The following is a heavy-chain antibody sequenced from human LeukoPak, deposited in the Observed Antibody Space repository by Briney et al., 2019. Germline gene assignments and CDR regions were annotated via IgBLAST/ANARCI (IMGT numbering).Heavy chain of an antibody. V-gene: IGHV4-34*01. J-gene: IGHJ6*03. D-gene: IGHD3-10*01. CDR2: INHSGST. CDR3: ARNYYGSGSYARYYYYYYMDV. Sequence: SETLSLTCAVYGGSFSGYYWSWIRQPPGKGLEWIGEINHSGSTNYNPSLKSRVTISVDTSKNQFSLKLSSVTAADTAVYYCARNYYGSGSYARYYYYYYMDVWGQGTMVTVSS. CDR1: GGSFSGYY.